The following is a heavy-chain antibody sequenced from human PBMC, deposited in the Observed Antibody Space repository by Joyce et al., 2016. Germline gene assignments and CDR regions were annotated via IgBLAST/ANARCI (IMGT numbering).Heavy chain of an antibody. CDR2: GGSKSYGGTT. V-gene: IGHV3-49*04. CDR3: VRPRAVVIITTAYLDS. D-gene: IGHD3-22*01. J-gene: IGHJ4*02. CDR1: GFTFGDYF. Sequence: EVQLVESGGGLVQPGGSLRLSCTTSGFTFGDYFIGWVRQAPGRGREVVGFGGSKSYGGTTRYAGSVKGRFTISRDDSRSLAYLQMNSLNTDDTALYYCVRPRAVVIITTAYLDSWGQGTLVTVTS.